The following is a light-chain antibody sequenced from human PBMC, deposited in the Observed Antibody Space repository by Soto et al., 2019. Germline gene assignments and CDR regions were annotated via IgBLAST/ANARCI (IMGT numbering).Light chain of an antibody. J-gene: IGKJ4*01. CDR1: QSIWSE. CDR3: LQYLTYPLT. V-gene: IGKV1-5*03. CDR2: KAS. Sequence: DIQMTQSPSTLSASIGDRVTITCRASQSIWSELAWYQQKPGKAPKLLIYKASSLESGVPSTFSGSGSGTEFSLTVSSLQPDDFATYYCLQYLTYPLTFGGVTMVDIK.